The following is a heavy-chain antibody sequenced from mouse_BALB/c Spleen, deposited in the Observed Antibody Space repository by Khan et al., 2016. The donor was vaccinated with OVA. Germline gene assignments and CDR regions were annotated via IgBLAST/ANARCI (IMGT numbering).Heavy chain of an antibody. Sequence: EVQLQESGPGLVKPSQSLSLTCTVTGYSITSDYAWNWIRQFPGNKLEWMGFISYSGNNNYNPSLKSRISLTRDTSKNQFFLQLNSVTTEDTATYYCARGYGGDFDYWGQGTTLTVSS. CDR1: GYSITSDYA. CDR3: ARGYGGDFDY. D-gene: IGHD1-1*02. CDR2: ISYSGNN. V-gene: IGHV3-2*02. J-gene: IGHJ2*01.